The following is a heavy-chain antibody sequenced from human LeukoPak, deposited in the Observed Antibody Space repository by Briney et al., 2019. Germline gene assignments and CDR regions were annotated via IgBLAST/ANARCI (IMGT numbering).Heavy chain of an antibody. J-gene: IGHJ5*02. V-gene: IGHV4-39*07. D-gene: IGHD6-13*01. CDR2: IYYSGST. Sequence: SETLSLTCTVSGGSISSSSYYWGWIRQPPGKGLEWIGSIYYSGSTYYNPSLKSRVTISVDTSKNQFSLKLSSVTAADTAVYYCARERVSDPNWFDPWGQGTLVTVSS. CDR3: ARERVSDPNWFDP. CDR1: GGSISSSSYY.